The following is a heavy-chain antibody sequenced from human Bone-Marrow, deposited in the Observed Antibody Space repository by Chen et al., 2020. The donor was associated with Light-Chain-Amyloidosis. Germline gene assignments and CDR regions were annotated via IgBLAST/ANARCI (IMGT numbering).Heavy chain of an antibody. V-gene: IGHV3-23*04. CDR1: GFTFSSYA. D-gene: IGHD3-10*01. J-gene: IGHJ6*02. Sequence: EVQVVESGGGLVQPGGSLRLSCAASGFTFSSYAMSWVRQAPGKGLEWVSSISGGGGNTYYADSVKGRFTLSRDNSKSTRSLQMNSLRAEDTAVYYCAKFLDRGSWYYYYGMDVWGQGNTVTVSS. CDR3: AKFLDRGSWYYYYGMDV. CDR2: ISGGGGNT.